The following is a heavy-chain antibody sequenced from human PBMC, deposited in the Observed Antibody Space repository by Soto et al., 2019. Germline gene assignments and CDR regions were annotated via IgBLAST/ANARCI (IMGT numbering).Heavy chain of an antibody. V-gene: IGHV1-69*06. D-gene: IGHD4-17*01. CDR1: GGTFNNYV. J-gene: IGHJ4*02. Sequence: QVQLVQSGAEVKKPGSSVKVSCRASGGTFNNYVINWVRQAPGQGLEWMAGIIPIFGTANYAQKFQGRVTITADKSTSTAYMELNSLRSEDTAVYYCARWAGQVRDYGGPFDYWGQGTLVTVSS. CDR2: IIPIFGTA. CDR3: ARWAGQVRDYGGPFDY.